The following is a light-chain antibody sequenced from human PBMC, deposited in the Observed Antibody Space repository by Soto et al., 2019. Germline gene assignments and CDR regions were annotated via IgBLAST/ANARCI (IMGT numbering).Light chain of an antibody. Sequence: DIVLTQSPGTLSLSPGERATLSCRASQSVSSNHLAWYQQKPGQAPRLLIYGGSSRATGIPVRFSGSGSETDFTLTITRLEPEDFAVYYCQQGSNWPITFGQGTRLEIK. CDR3: QQGSNWPIT. V-gene: IGKV3D-20*02. J-gene: IGKJ5*01. CDR1: QSVSSNH. CDR2: GGS.